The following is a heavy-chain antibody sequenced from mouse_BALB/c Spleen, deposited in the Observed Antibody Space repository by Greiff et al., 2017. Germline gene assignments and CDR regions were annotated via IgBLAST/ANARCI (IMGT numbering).Heavy chain of an antibody. CDR2: ISSGSSTI. Sequence: DVKLVGAGGGLVQPGGSRKISCAASGFTFSSFGMHWVRQAPEKGLEWVAYISSGSSTIYYADTVKGRFTISRDNPKNTLFLQMTSLRSEDTAMYYCARGGGYSYAMDYWGQGTSVTVSS. V-gene: IGHV5-17*02. J-gene: IGHJ4*01. CDR1: GFTFSSFG. CDR3: ARGGGYSYAMDY. D-gene: IGHD2-3*01.